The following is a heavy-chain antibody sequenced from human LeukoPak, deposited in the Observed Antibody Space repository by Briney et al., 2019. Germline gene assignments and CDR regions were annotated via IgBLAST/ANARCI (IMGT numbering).Heavy chain of an antibody. CDR1: GFTFRSYV. CDR2: ITGDGGGT. V-gene: IGHV3-23*01. J-gene: IGHJ4*02. CDR3: AKETSSGNFVTIDC. Sequence: LSLSCAASGFTFRSYVMSWVRQVPGKGLEWVSAITGDGGGTNHADSVKGRFTISRDNSKNTLYLQMNSLRAEDTAVYYCAKETSSGNFVTIDCWGQGTLVTVSS. D-gene: IGHD1-26*01.